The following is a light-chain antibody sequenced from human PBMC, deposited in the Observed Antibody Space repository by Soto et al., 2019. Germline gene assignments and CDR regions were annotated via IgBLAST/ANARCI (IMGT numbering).Light chain of an antibody. V-gene: IGKV3-20*01. CDR2: GAS. J-gene: IGKJ2*01. CDR1: QSISSGY. CDR3: QQLET. Sequence: EIVLTQSPGTLSLSPGERATLSCRASQSISSGYLAWYQQKPGQAPRLIIYGASSRATGIPDRFSGSGSGTDFTLTISRLEPEDFAVYYCQQLETFGQGTKLEIK.